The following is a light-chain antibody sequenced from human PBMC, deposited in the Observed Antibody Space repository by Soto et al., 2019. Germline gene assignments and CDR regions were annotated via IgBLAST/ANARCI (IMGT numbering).Light chain of an antibody. J-gene: IGKJ1*01. Sequence: DIQMTQSPSTLSASVGDRVTITCRASQSISSWLAWYQQKPGKAPKLLIYKASSLESRVPSRFSGSGSGTELTLTISSLQPDDFATYYCQQYNSYPWTFGQGTKVEIK. V-gene: IGKV1-5*03. CDR2: KAS. CDR1: QSISSW. CDR3: QQYNSYPWT.